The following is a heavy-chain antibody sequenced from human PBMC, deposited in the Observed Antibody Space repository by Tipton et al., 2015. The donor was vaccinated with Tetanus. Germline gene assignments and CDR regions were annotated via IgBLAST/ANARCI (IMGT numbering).Heavy chain of an antibody. CDR3: ARGGSDWSWYLQH. CDR1: GDSISGYY. CDR2: FYYSGST. V-gene: IGHV4-59*01. D-gene: IGHD6-19*01. Sequence: TLSLTCTVSGDSISGYYWNWIRQPPGKGLEWIGYFYYSGSTNYNPSLKSRVTMSGDTSKNQFSLKLTSVTAADTAVYYYARGGSDWSWYLQHWGQGSLVTVSS. J-gene: IGHJ1*01.